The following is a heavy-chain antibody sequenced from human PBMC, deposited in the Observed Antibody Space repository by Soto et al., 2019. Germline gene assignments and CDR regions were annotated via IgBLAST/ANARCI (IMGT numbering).Heavy chain of an antibody. CDR1: GYSFSTYW. J-gene: IGHJ4*02. V-gene: IGHV5-51*01. Sequence: GESLKISCKGSGYSFSTYWIGGVRQIPGKGLEWIGLIFPGDSEPTYSPSFQGHVSTAADTSISTAYLQWDSLKTSDSAIYYFERQGPGSYWGPGTQVTVSS. CDR3: ERQGPGSY. D-gene: IGHD2-15*01. CDR2: IFPGDSEP.